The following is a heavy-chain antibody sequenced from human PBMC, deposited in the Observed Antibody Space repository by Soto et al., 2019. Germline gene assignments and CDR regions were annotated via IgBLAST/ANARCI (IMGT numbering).Heavy chain of an antibody. D-gene: IGHD6-19*01. CDR3: AGHGVATWLGY. J-gene: IGHJ4*02. V-gene: IGHV5-10-1*01. Sequence: PGQSLKISCKTSGYTFSGHRISWVRQVPGRGLRWMANIDPSDSYINYNPAFLGHVTFSVDKSSSTAYLHWSSLGPSDTAIYYCAGHGVATWLGYWGQGTLVAVSS. CDR1: GYTFSGHR. CDR2: IDPSDSYI.